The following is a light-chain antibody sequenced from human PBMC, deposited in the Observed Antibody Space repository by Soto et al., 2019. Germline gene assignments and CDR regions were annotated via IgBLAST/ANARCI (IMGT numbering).Light chain of an antibody. J-gene: IGKJ4*01. CDR3: QQRANWPPLT. Sequence: EIVLTQSPGTLSLSPGERATLSCRASQSVGINLAWYQQKPGQAPRLLINDASNRATGIPARFSGSGSGTDFSLTISSLEPEDSGVYYCQQRANWPPLTFGGGTKVDIK. CDR1: QSVGIN. V-gene: IGKV3-11*01. CDR2: DAS.